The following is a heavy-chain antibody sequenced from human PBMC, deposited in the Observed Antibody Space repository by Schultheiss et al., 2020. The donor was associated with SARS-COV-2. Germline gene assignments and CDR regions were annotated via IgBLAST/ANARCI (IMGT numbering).Heavy chain of an antibody. J-gene: IGHJ6*03. D-gene: IGHD3-3*01. CDR3: AKGATIFGVVIPNEYMDV. CDR1: GFTFSSYS. V-gene: IGHV3-48*01. Sequence: GGSLRLSCAASGFTFSSYSMNWVRQAPGKGLEWVSYISSSSSTIYYADSMKGRFTISRDNAKNSLYLQMNSLRAEDTAVYYCAKGATIFGVVIPNEYMDVWGKGTTVTVSS. CDR2: ISSSSSTI.